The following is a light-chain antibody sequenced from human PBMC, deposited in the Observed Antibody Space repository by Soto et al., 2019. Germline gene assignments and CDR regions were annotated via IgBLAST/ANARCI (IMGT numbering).Light chain of an antibody. CDR2: ENN. V-gene: IGLV6-57*01. CDR1: SGSIASSY. J-gene: IGLJ7*01. Sequence: NFMLTQPHSVSESPGKTVTISCTRSSGSIASSYVQWYQQRPGSSPTTVIYENNHRPSGVPDRFSGSIDSSSNSASLTISGLKTEDEANYYCQSYDSNNPVVFGGGTQLTVL. CDR3: QSYDSNNPVV.